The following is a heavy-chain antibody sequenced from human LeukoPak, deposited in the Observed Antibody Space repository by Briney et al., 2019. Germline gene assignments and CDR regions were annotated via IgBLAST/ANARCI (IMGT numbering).Heavy chain of an antibody. Sequence: GGSLRLSCAASGFVFDAFSMNWVRQAPGKGLEWVASISGDSGQIFNADSVRGRFTISRDNAKNSLYLQMSSLRADDTAVYFCARDGDSGWSLSHWGQGTLVTVSS. V-gene: IGHV3-21*01. CDR2: ISGDSGQI. CDR3: ARDGDSGWSLSH. CDR1: GFVFDAFS. J-gene: IGHJ4*02. D-gene: IGHD6-19*01.